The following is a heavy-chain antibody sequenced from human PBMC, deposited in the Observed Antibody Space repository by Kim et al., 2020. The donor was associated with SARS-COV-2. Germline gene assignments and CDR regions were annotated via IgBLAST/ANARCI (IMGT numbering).Heavy chain of an antibody. V-gene: IGHV3-53*01. Sequence: GGSLRLSCAASGFTVSSFYMSWVRQAPGKGLESLSVIYSGGGTNYADSVKGRFSISRDNSKNSLYLQMTSLRADDTAVYYCARGMGSAFNYWGLGTLVTV. J-gene: IGHJ4*02. CDR1: GFTVSSFY. CDR3: ARGMGSAFNY. CDR2: IYSGGGT. D-gene: IGHD3-10*01.